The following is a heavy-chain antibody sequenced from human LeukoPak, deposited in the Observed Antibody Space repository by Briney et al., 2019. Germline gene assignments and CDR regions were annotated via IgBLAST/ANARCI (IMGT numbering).Heavy chain of an antibody. CDR1: GFSFSRSW. D-gene: IGHD3-10*01. J-gene: IGHJ4*02. V-gene: IGHV3-7*01. CDR2: IKGDGSEK. Sequence: GSLRLSCVASGFSFSRSWMSWVRQAPGKGLGLVANIKGDGSEKHYLDSVEGRFIMSRDNAKNSLHLQMNSLRAEDTAEYYCVRDGPFGSGTFGYWAQGTLVSVSS. CDR3: VRDGPFGSGTFGY.